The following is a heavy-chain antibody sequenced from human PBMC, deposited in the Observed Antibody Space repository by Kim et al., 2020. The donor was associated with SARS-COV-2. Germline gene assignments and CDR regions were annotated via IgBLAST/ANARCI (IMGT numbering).Heavy chain of an antibody. D-gene: IGHD6-13*01. V-gene: IGHV3-23*01. J-gene: IGHJ4*01. CDR3: AKATFHSSSWYDFDY. Sequence: GGSLRLSCAASGFTFSSYAMSWVRQAPGKGLEWVSAISGSGGSTYYADSVKGRFTISRDNSKNTLYLQMNSLRAEDTAVYYCAKATFHSSSWYDFDYWGHGTLVTVSS. CDR2: ISGSGGST. CDR1: GFTFSSYA.